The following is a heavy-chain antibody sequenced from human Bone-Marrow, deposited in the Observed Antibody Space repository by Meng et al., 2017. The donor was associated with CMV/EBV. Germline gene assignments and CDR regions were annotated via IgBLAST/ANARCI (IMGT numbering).Heavy chain of an antibody. V-gene: IGHV3-23*01. D-gene: IGHD3-10*01. CDR3: AEDRVGVLWFGEGGVMDV. CDR2: ISGSGGST. Sequence: GGSLRLSCAASGFTFSSYAMSWVRQAPGKGLEWVSAISGSGGSTYYADSVKGRFTISRDNSKNTPYLQMNSLRAEDTAVYYCAEDRVGVLWFGEGGVMDVWGQGTTVTVSS. CDR1: GFTFSSYA. J-gene: IGHJ6*01.